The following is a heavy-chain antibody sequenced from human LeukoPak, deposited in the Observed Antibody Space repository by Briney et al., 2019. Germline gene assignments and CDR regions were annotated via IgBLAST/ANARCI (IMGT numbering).Heavy chain of an antibody. J-gene: IGHJ6*04. CDR1: GFTFSSYG. D-gene: IGHD3-10*02. Sequence: GGTLRLSCAASGFTFSSYGMSWVRQAPGKGLEWVSAISGSGGSKYYADSVKGRFTISRDNAKNSLYLQMNSLRAEDTAVYYCAELGITMIGGVWGKGTTVTISS. V-gene: IGHV3-23*01. CDR2: ISGSGGSK. CDR3: AELGITMIGGV.